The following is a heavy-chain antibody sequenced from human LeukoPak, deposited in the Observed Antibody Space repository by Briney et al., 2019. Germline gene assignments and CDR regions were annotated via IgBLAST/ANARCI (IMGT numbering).Heavy chain of an antibody. Sequence: SETLSLTCTVSGDSISSSSYYWGWIRQPPGKGLEWVGSIYYSVTTYYNPSLKGRVTISVDTSKNQFSRKLSSVTAADTAVYYCARDRLRWPKRDYWAKGTLVTV. J-gene: IGHJ4*02. CDR3: ARDRLRWPKRDY. CDR2: IYYSVTT. D-gene: IGHD4-23*01. V-gene: IGHV4-39*07. CDR1: GDSISSSSYY.